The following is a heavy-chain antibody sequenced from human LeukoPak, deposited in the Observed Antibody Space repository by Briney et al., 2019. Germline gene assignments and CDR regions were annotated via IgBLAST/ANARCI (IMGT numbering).Heavy chain of an antibody. D-gene: IGHD3-10*01. V-gene: IGHV3-15*01. J-gene: IGHJ4*02. CDR3: TTGGYYFDY. CDR1: GFTFSNAW. CDR2: IKSKPNGGTT. Sequence: PGGSLRLSCAGSGFTFSNAWMNWVRQAPGKGLEWLGRIKSKPNGGTTDYAAPVKGRFTISRDDSKNTVYLQMNSLKTEDTAVYHCTTGGYYFDYWGQGTLVTVSS.